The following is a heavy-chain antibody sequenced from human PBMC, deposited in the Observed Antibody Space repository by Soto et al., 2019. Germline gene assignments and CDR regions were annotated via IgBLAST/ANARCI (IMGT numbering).Heavy chain of an antibody. J-gene: IGHJ5*02. D-gene: IGHD2-21*02. Sequence: EVQLVESGGGLVQPGGSLRLSCAASGFTVSSNYMSWVRQAPGKGLEWVSVIYNGGTTYYADSVKGRFTISRDNSQHKLHLPINDLSAGDAAVYYCARSHPHCGGDCYIPWGQGTLVTVSP. CDR1: GFTVSSNY. CDR2: IYNGGTT. V-gene: IGHV3-66*01. CDR3: ARSHPHCGGDCYIP.